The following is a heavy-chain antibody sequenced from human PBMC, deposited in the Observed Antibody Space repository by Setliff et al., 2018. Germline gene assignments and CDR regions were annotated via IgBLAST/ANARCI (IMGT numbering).Heavy chain of an antibody. CDR3: ARWMEYYQRDNRGEGGMDV. V-gene: IGHV4-59*11. Sequence: SETLSLTCSVSGGSITGHYWSWIRQTPGKGLEWIGYAHYTGSPNYKNPSLASRATISVDSAKNQVSLRLSSVTAADTAVYYCARWMEYYQRDNRGEGGMDVWGKGTTVTVS. D-gene: IGHD2-2*01. CDR2: AHYTGSP. J-gene: IGHJ6*03. CDR1: GGSITGHY.